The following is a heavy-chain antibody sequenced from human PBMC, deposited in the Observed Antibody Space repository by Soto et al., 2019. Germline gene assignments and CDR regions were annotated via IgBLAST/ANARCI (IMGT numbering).Heavy chain of an antibody. J-gene: IGHJ4*02. D-gene: IGHD5-12*01. CDR1: GYTFISYD. CDR2: MNANTGDT. V-gene: IGHV1-8*01. Sequence: QVQLVQSGAEVKKPGASVKVSCKASGYTFISYDINWVRQATGQGLEWMRWMNANTGDTGYAQKFQGRVTMTRNTSINTANLELSSLRSDDTAVYFCARGDGYIFDYWGQGTQVTVSS. CDR3: ARGDGYIFDY.